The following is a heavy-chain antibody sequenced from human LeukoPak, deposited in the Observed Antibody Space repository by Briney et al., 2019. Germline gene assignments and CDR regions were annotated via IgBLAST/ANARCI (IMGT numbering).Heavy chain of an antibody. J-gene: IGHJ4*02. Sequence: GGSLRLSCAASGFTFSGYAMSCVRQAPGKGLEWVSDISGSGGSTYYADSVKGRFTISRDNSKNTLYLQMNSLRAEDTAVYYCARVFGEIDIGFGYWGQGTLVTVSS. V-gene: IGHV3-23*01. D-gene: IGHD3-10*02. CDR2: ISGSGGST. CDR3: ARVFGEIDIGFGY. CDR1: GFTFSGYA.